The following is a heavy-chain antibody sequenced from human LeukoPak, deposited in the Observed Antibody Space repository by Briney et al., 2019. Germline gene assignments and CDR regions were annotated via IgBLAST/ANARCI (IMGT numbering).Heavy chain of an antibody. V-gene: IGHV3-48*02. CDR3: ARDSEYRGID. J-gene: IGHJ4*02. CDR2: ISSSSSTI. D-gene: IGHD6-6*01. Sequence: GGSLRLSCAASGFTFSSYSMNWVRQAPGKGLEWVSYISSSSSTIYYADSVKGRFTISRDNAKNSLCLQMNSLRDEDTAVYYCARDSEYRGIDWGQGTLVTVSS. CDR1: GFTFSSYS.